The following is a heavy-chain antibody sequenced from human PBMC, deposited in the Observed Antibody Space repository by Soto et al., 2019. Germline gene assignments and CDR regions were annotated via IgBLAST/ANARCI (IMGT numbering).Heavy chain of an antibody. Sequence: ETLSLTCAVSVDSMSSSVWWTWVRQPPGKGLEWIGEVFHTGDTYFNPSLRSRVAMSVDKSTNEFSLKVTSVTAADTAIYYCARKAWVRFDYWGQGALVTVSS. CDR2: VFHTGDT. J-gene: IGHJ4*02. CDR1: VDSMSSSVW. D-gene: IGHD7-27*01. V-gene: IGHV4-4*02. CDR3: ARKAWVRFDY.